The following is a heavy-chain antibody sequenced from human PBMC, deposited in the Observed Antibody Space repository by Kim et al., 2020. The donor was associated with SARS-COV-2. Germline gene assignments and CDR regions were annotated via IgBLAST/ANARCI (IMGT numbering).Heavy chain of an antibody. V-gene: IGHV3-21*01. D-gene: IGHD6-13*01. CDR3: ARVGTWYSSSWYLSY. J-gene: IGHJ4*02. CDR2: ISSSSSYI. CDR1: GFTFSSYS. Sequence: GGSLRLSCAASGFTFSSYSMNWVRQAPGKGLEWVSSISSSSSYIYYADSVKGRFTISRDNAKNSLYLQMNSLRAEDTAVYYCARVGTWYSSSWYLSYWGQGTLVTVSS.